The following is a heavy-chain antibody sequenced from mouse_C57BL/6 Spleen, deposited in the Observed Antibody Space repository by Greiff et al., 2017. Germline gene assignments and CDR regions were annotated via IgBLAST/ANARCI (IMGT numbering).Heavy chain of an antibody. D-gene: IGHD3-3*01. CDR2: IYPGSGST. J-gene: IGHJ4*01. CDR3: AREEQGDAMDY. Sequence: QVQLQQPGAELVKPGASVKMSCKASGYTFTSYCITWVKQRPGQGLEWIGDIYPGSGSTYYNEKFKGKVTLTVDTSHSTAYMQLSSLTSEDSAVDCWAREEQGDAMDYWGQGTSVTVSS. CDR1: GYTFTSYC. V-gene: IGHV1-55*01.